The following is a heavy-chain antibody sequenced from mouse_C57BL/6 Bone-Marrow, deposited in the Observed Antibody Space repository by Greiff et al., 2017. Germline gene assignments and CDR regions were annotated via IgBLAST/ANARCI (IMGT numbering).Heavy chain of an antibody. CDR2: IYPRSGNT. CDR3: ARWDYSNYLYAMDY. J-gene: IGHJ4*01. D-gene: IGHD2-5*01. Sequence: QVQLKESGAELARPGASVKLSCKASGYTFTSYGISWVKQRTGQGLEWIGEIYPRSGNTYYNEKFKGKATLTADKSSSTAYMELRSLTSEVSAVYFCARWDYSNYLYAMDYWGQGTSVTVSS. CDR1: GYTFTSYG. V-gene: IGHV1-81*01.